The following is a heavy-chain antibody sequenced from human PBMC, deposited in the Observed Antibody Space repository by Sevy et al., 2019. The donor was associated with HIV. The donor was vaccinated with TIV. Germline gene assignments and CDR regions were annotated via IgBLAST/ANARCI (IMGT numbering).Heavy chain of an antibody. CDR1: GGSISSGDYY. D-gene: IGHD3-22*01. V-gene: IGHV4-30-4*01. CDR3: ARDKLNYDSTTGGFFDY. Sequence: TLCLTCTVSGGSISSGDYYWSWIRQPPGKGLEWIGYIYSSGSTYYNPSLKSRLTISVDTSKNQFSLKLSSVTAADTAVYYCARDKLNYDSTTGGFFDYWGQGTLVTVSS. J-gene: IGHJ4*02. CDR2: IYSSGST.